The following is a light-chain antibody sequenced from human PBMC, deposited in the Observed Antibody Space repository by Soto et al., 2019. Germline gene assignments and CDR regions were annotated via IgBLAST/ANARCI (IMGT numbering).Light chain of an antibody. J-gene: IGLJ3*02. Sequence: QAVLTQEPSFSVSPGGTVTLTCGLSSGSVSTTYYPSWYQQTPGQAPRTLIYSTNTRSSGAPDRFSGSILGNKAALTITGDQPDEESDYYCVLYMGSGISVFGGGTKLTVL. CDR1: SGSVSTTYY. V-gene: IGLV8-61*01. CDR2: STN. CDR3: VLYMGSGISV.